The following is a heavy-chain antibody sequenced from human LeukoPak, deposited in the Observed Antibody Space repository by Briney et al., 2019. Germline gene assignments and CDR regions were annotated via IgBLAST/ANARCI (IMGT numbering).Heavy chain of an antibody. CDR2: MYYSGST. CDR1: GGSIRSYY. J-gene: IGHJ5*02. V-gene: IGHV4-59*08. Sequence: SETLSLTCTVSGGSIRSYYWSWIRQPPGKGLEWIGDMYYSGSTNYNPSLKSRITISVDRSTNQFSLKLSSVTAADTAVYYCARHGGSGSYSNWFDPSGQGTLVTVSS. D-gene: IGHD3-10*01. CDR3: ARHGGSGSYSNWFDP.